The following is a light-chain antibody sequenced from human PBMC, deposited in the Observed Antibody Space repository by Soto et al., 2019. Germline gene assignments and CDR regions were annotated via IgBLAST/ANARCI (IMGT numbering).Light chain of an antibody. J-gene: IGKJ3*01. CDR1: QTVNTY. CDR3: QQYDRSLQFT. CDR2: AAS. V-gene: IGKV1-39*01. Sequence: DIQMTQSPSSLSASIGDRVTITCRASQTVNTYLHWYQQKPGKAPKLLIYAASNLQSGVPSRFSGSGSGTNFTLTISRLETEDFAVYCCQQYDRSLQFTFGPGTKV.